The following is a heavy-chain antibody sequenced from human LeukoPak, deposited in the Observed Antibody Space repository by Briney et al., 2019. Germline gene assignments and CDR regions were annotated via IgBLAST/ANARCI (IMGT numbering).Heavy chain of an antibody. CDR3: FTLSSGSYRGMDV. CDR1: GGSISTGGFY. Sequence: PSETLSLTCTVSGGSISTGGFYWSWIRRHPGEGLEWIGYIFYGGSTYYNPSLRSRVFISIDTSKNQLSLKVSSVTAADTAVYYCFTLSSGSYRGMDVWGQGTTVTVSS. CDR2: IFYGGST. V-gene: IGHV4-31*03. D-gene: IGHD6-19*01. J-gene: IGHJ6*02.